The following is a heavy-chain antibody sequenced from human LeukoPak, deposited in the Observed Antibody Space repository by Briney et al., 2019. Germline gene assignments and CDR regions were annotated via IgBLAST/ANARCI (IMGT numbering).Heavy chain of an antibody. CDR1: GFTFTTYW. V-gene: IGHV3-7*03. J-gene: IGHJ4*02. D-gene: IGHD5-18*01. Sequence: PGESLRLSCAASGFTFTTYWMSWVRQAPGKGLEWVANIKQDGTEKYYVDSVKGRFTISRDNAKNSLYLQMNSLRAEDTALYYCAKGPAAMVTAFDYWGQGTLVTVSS. CDR2: IKQDGTEK. CDR3: AKGPAAMVTAFDY.